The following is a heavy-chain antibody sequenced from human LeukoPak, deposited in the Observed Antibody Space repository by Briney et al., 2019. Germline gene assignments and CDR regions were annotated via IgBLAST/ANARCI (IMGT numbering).Heavy chain of an antibody. CDR3: AKDIRWSFDY. D-gene: IGHD4-23*01. V-gene: IGHV3-23*01. CDR2: IGGSGDNI. J-gene: IGHJ4*02. CDR1: GFTFSRNG. Sequence: PGGCLRLSCAASGFTFSRNGMSWVRQAPGKGLEWVSVIGGSGDNIHYADSVKGRFTISRDNSKNTLYLQMNSLRAEDTATYYCAKDIRWSFDYWGQGTTVTVSS.